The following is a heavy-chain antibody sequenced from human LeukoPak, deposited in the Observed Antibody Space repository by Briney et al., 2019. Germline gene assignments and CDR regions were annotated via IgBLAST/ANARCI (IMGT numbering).Heavy chain of an antibody. J-gene: IGHJ6*02. V-gene: IGHV4-38-2*02. CDR1: GYSISSGYY. Sequence: SETLSLTCTVSGYSISSGYYWGWIRQPPGKGLDWIGSIYHSGSTYYNPSLKSRVTISVDTSMNQFSLKLSSVTAADTAVYYCARSKRSSAGGSYLLYYYYGMDVWGQGTTVTVSS. CDR3: ARSKRSSAGGSYLLYYYYGMDV. CDR2: IYHSGST. D-gene: IGHD1-26*01.